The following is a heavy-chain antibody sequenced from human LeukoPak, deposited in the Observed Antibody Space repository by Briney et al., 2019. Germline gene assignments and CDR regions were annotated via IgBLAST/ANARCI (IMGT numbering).Heavy chain of an antibody. CDR1: EFTFGDYG. Sequence: GGSLRLSCITSEFTFGDYGLSWVRQAPGKGLEWVGFIRSKAYGATTEYAASLKDRFTISRDDSKSIAYLQVNSLKTEDTAVYYCTRILLKWELPGSDAFDIWGEGTMVTVSS. CDR2: IRSKAYGATT. J-gene: IGHJ3*02. CDR3: TRILLKWELPGSDAFDI. D-gene: IGHD1-26*01. V-gene: IGHV3-49*04.